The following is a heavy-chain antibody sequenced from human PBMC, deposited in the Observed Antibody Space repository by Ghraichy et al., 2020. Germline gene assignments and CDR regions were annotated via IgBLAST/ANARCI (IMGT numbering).Heavy chain of an antibody. CDR2: IKQDGSEK. D-gene: IGHD5-24*01. J-gene: IGHJ4*02. CDR1: GFTFSNYW. Sequence: LSLTCAASGFTFSNYWMNWVRQAPGKRLEWVANIKQDGSEKNYVDSVKGRFTISRDNVKNSLYLQMNRLRAEDTAVYYCAGGTGYIIDYWGQGTLVTVSS. CDR3: AGGTGYIIDY. V-gene: IGHV3-7*01.